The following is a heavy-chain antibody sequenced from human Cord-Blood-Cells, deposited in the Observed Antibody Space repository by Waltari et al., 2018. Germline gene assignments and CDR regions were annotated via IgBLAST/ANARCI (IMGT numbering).Heavy chain of an antibody. CDR3: ARGLGGYDYYYYMDV. CDR2: MNPNSGNT. D-gene: IGHD2-15*01. V-gene: IGHV1-8*03. J-gene: IGHJ6*03. Sequence: QVQLVQSGAEVKKPGASVRVSCTASAYTFTSYDFNWVRNATGQGLEWMGWMNPNSGNTGYAQKFQGRVTITRNTSISTAYMELSSLRSEDTAVYYCARGLGGYDYYYYMDVWGKGTTVTVSS. CDR1: AYTFTSYD.